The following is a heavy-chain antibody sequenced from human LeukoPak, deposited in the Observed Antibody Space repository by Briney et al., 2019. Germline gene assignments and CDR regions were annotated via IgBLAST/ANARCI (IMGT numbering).Heavy chain of an antibody. CDR3: AREGGSGSSLYYFDY. CDR1: GFTFSSYG. Sequence: PGRSPRLSCAASGFTFSSYGMHWVRQAPGKGLEWVAVIWYDGSNKYYADSVKGRFTISRDNSKNTLYLQMNSLRAEDTAVYYCAREGGSGSSLYYFDYWGQGTLVTVSS. CDR2: IWYDGSNK. V-gene: IGHV3-33*01. D-gene: IGHD3-10*01. J-gene: IGHJ4*02.